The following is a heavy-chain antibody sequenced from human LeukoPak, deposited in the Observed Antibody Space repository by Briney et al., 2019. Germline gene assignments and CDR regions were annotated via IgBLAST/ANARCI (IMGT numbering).Heavy chain of an antibody. CDR1: GGSFSGYY. CDR3: ARGRSSITIFGVLPLHYYMDV. V-gene: IGHV4-34*01. CDR2: INHSGST. Sequence: PSETLSLTCAVYGGSFSGYYRNWIRQPPGKGLEWIGEINHSGSTNYNPSLKSRVTISVDTSKNQFSLKLSSVTAADTAVYYCARGRSSITIFGVLPLHYYMDVWGKGTTVTVSS. J-gene: IGHJ6*03. D-gene: IGHD3-3*01.